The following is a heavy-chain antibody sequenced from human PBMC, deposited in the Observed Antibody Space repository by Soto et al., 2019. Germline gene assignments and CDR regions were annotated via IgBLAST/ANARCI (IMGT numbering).Heavy chain of an antibody. J-gene: IGHJ6*03. CDR1: GFTFSSYA. V-gene: IGHV3-23*01. D-gene: IGHD5-12*01. Sequence: GGSLRLSCAASGFTFSSYAMSWVRQAPGKGLEWVSAISGSGGSTYYADSVKGRYTISRDNSKNTLYLQMNSLRAEDTAVYYCAKVRGYDYYYYYMDVWGKGTTVTVSS. CDR3: AKVRGYDYYYYYMDV. CDR2: ISGSGGST.